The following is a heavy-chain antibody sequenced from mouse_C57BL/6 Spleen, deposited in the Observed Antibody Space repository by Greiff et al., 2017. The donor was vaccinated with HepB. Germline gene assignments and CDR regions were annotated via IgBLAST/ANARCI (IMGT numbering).Heavy chain of an antibody. V-gene: IGHV5-17*01. CDR3: ARGVYYGSFRFAY. D-gene: IGHD1-1*01. Sequence: DVMLVESGGGLVKPGGSLKLSCAASGFTFSDYGMHWVRQAPEKGLEWVAYISSGSSTIYYADTVKGRFTISRDNAKNTLFLQMTSLRSEDTAMYYCARGVYYGSFRFAYWGQGTLVTVSA. J-gene: IGHJ3*01. CDR1: GFTFSDYG. CDR2: ISSGSSTI.